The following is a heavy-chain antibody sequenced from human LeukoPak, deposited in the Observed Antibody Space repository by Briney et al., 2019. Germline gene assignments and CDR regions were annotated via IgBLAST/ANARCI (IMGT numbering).Heavy chain of an antibody. V-gene: IGHV3-23*01. CDR1: GFTFSSYA. J-gene: IGHJ4*02. CDR2: ISGSGGST. D-gene: IGHD3-10*01. Sequence: GGSLRLSCAASGFTFSSYAMSWVRQAPGKGLEWVSAISGSGGSTYYADPVKGRFTISRDNSKNTLYLQMNSLRAEDTAVYYCAKVRARITMVRGFFSEPSFDYWGQGTLVTVSS. CDR3: AKVRARITMVRGFFSEPSFDY.